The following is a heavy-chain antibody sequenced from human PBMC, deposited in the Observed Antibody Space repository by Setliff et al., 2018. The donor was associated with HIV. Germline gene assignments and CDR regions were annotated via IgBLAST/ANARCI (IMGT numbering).Heavy chain of an antibody. J-gene: IGHJ4*02. V-gene: IGHV4-34*01. CDR1: NGSFSGYY. CDR3: AAWGPRYSYAPYFFDS. Sequence: SETLSLTCAVYNGSFSGYYWTWIRQLPGKGLEWIGEINHSGSTNYSPSLKSRVTISVDASRYQFSLRLSSVTAADTAVYYCAAWGPRYSYAPYFFDSWGQGTLVTVSS. CDR2: INHSGST. D-gene: IGHD5-18*01.